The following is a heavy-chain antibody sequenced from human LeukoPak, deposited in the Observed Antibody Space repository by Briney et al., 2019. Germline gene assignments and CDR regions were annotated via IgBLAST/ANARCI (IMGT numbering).Heavy chain of an antibody. CDR2: FYHGGST. D-gene: IGHD3/OR15-3a*01. CDR1: GYSISTGYY. CDR3: ARQEIGLRSFDP. Sequence: SETLSLTCTVSGYSISTGYYWDWIRQPPGKGLEWIGTFYHGGSTYYNPSLKSRVTISVDTSKNQFSLNLSSVTAADTAVYYCARQEIGLRSFDPWGQGTLVTVSS. V-gene: IGHV4-38-2*02. J-gene: IGHJ5*02.